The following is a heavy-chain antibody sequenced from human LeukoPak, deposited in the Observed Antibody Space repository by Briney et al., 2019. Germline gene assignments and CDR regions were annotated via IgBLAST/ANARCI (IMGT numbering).Heavy chain of an antibody. CDR1: GYSISSGYY. J-gene: IGHJ5*02. CDR3: ARERIFGVVISNWFDP. V-gene: IGHV4-38-2*02. CDR2: IYHSGST. Sequence: SETLSLTCTVSGYSISSGYYWGWIRQPPGQGLEWIGSIYHSGSTYYNPSLKSRVTISVDTSKNQFSLKLSSVTAADTAVYYCARERIFGVVISNWFDPWGQGTLVTVSS. D-gene: IGHD3-3*01.